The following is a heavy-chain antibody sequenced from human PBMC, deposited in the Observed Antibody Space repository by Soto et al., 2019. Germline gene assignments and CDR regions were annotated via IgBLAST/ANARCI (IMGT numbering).Heavy chain of an antibody. V-gene: IGHV4-30-2*03. CDR1: GGSISSGGYS. Sequence: ASETLSLTCAVSGGSISSGGYSWSWIRQPPGKGLEWIGYMYHSGSTYYNPSLKSRVTISVDTSKNQSSLKLSSVTAADTAVYYCATQEVGGTYVYTFDPWGQGTLVTVSS. CDR3: ATQEVGGTYVYTFDP. D-gene: IGHD1-26*01. J-gene: IGHJ5*02. CDR2: MYHSGST.